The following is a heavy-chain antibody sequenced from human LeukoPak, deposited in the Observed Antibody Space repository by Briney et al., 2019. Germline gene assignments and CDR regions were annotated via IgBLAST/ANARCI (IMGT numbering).Heavy chain of an antibody. Sequence: AGGSLRLSCAASGFTFSSYGMHWVRQAPGKGLQWVAFIRYDAKITYYADSVKGRFTISRDDSKNTLYLQMSSLRGEDTAVYYCVKSPSSVAGTLDYWGQGTLVTVSS. J-gene: IGHJ4*02. CDR3: VKSPSSVAGTLDY. V-gene: IGHV3-30*02. CDR2: IRYDAKIT. D-gene: IGHD6-19*01. CDR1: GFTFSSYG.